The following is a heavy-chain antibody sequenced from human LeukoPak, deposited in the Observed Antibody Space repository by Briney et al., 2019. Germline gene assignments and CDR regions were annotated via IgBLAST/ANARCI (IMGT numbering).Heavy chain of an antibody. Sequence: GGSLRLSCAASGFTFSSYSMSWVRQAPGKGLEWVSSTSTSSSYIYYADSVKGRFTISRDNAKNSLYLQMSSLRAEDTAVYYCARVGEKAFHLWPEIDYWGQGTLVTVS. CDR3: ARVGEKAFHLWPEIDY. CDR1: GFTFSSYS. D-gene: IGHD5-24*01. CDR2: TSTSSSYI. V-gene: IGHV3-21*01. J-gene: IGHJ4*02.